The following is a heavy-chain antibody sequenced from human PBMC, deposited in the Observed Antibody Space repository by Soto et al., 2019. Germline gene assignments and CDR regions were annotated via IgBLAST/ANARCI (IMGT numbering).Heavy chain of an antibody. CDR1: GGSISSGGYY. D-gene: IGHD3-10*01. CDR3: ARDVGGSVPSRIPYYFGY. CDR2: IYYSGST. V-gene: IGHV4-31*03. Sequence: SETLSLPCTVSGGSISSGGYYWSWIRQHPGKGLERLGYIYYSGSTYYNLSLKSRVTISVDTSKNQFSLKLSSVTAADTAVYYCARDVGGSVPSRIPYYFGYWGQGTLVPISS. J-gene: IGHJ4*02.